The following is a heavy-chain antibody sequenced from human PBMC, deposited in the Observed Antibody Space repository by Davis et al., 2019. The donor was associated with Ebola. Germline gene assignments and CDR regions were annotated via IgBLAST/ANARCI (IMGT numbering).Heavy chain of an antibody. J-gene: IGHJ6*03. Sequence: ASVKVSCKASGYTFTSYYMHWVRQAPGQGLEWMGIINPSGGSTSYAQKFQGRVTITADESTSTAYMELSSLRSEDTAVYYCASRDPPVVSYYYMDVWGKGTTVTVSS. CDR3: ASRDPPVVSYYYMDV. CDR2: INPSGGST. CDR1: GYTFTSYY. D-gene: IGHD3-22*01. V-gene: IGHV1-46*01.